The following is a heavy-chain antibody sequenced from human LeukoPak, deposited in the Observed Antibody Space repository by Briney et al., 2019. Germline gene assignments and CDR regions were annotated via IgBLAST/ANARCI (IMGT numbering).Heavy chain of an antibody. CDR2: MNPNSGNT. J-gene: IGHJ4*02. D-gene: IGHD6-13*01. Sequence: ASVKVSCKASGYTFTSYDINWVRQATGQGLEWMGWMNPNSGNTGYAQKFQGRVTMTRNTSISTAYMELSSLRSEDTAVYYCARHPTTIAAAGNDYWGQGTLVTVSS. CDR1: GYTFTSYD. CDR3: ARHPTTIAAAGNDY. V-gene: IGHV1-8*01.